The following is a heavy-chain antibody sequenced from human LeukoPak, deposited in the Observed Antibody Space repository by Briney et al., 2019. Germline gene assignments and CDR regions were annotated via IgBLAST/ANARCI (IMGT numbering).Heavy chain of an antibody. CDR2: IIPIFGTA. CDR3: ARGLGSYCSSTSCPFDY. J-gene: IGHJ4*02. V-gene: IGHV1-69*13. CDR1: GGTFSSYA. Sequence: RASVKVSCKASGGTFSSYAISWVRQAPGQGLEWMGGIIPIFGTANYAQKFQGRVTITAVESMSTAYMELSSLRSEDTAVYYCARGLGSYCSSTSCPFDYWGQGTLVTVSS. D-gene: IGHD2-2*01.